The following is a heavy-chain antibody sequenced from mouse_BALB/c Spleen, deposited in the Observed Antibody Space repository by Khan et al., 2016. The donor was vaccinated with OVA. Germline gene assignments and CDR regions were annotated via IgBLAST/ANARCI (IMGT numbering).Heavy chain of an antibody. Sequence: QVQLQQSGPELVRPGVSVKISCKGPDYTFTDYPMHWVRQSHVKSLEWIGAVSTYYGNTNYNQKFKGKAIMTVDKSSITAYMELARLTSEDSAIYYCVRDDGYSLFAYWGQGTLVTVSA. J-gene: IGHJ3*01. CDR2: VSTYYGNT. CDR1: DYTFTDYP. V-gene: IGHV1S137*01. D-gene: IGHD2-3*01. CDR3: VRDDGYSLFAY.